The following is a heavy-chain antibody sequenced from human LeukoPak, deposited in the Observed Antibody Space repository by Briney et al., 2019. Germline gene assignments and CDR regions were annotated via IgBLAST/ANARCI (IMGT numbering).Heavy chain of an antibody. Sequence: APVKVSCKASGYTFTSYDINWVRQATGQGLEWMGWMNPNSGNTGYAQKFQGRVTITRNTSISTAYMELSSLRSEDTAVYYCARRIAASGTPLGYWGQGTLLTVSS. V-gene: IGHV1-8*03. D-gene: IGHD6-6*01. CDR2: MNPNSGNT. CDR3: ARRIAASGTPLGY. CDR1: GYTFTSYD. J-gene: IGHJ4*02.